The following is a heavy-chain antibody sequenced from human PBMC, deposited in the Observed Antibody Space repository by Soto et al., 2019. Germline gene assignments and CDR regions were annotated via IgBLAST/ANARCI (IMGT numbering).Heavy chain of an antibody. CDR1: GLSFSDYY. CDR3: ARGQDYGRYFDY. CDR2: TSSSGSTI. V-gene: IGHV3-11*01. D-gene: IGHD4-17*01. Sequence: QVQLVESGGGLVKPGGSLRLSCAASGLSFSDYYMSWIRQAPGKGLEWVSYTSSSGSTIYYADSVKGPFTISRDNAKNSLYLQMNSLRAEDTAVYYCARGQDYGRYFDYWGQGTLVTVSS. J-gene: IGHJ4*02.